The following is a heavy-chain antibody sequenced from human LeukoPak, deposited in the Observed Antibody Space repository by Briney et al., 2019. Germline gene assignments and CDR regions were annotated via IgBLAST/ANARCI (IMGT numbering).Heavy chain of an antibody. CDR3: TRERVGAPDY. CDR2: ISSGGSLI. Sequence: GGSLRLSCAASGFTFTNDFMTWVRQAPGKGLEWVSYISSGGSLIYYADSVKGRITISRDNAKNSLYLHMNSLRAEDTAVYYCTRERVGAPDYWGQGTLVTVSS. CDR1: GFTFTNDF. J-gene: IGHJ4*02. V-gene: IGHV3-48*01. D-gene: IGHD1-26*01.